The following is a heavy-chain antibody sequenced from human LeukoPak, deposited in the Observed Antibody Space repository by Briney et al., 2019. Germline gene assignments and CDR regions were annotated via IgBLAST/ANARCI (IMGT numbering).Heavy chain of an antibody. CDR1: GGSISSGDYY. D-gene: IGHD5-24*01. CDR2: IYYSGST. Sequence: SETLSLTCTVSGGSISSGDYYWSWIRQPPGKGLEWIGYIYYSGSTYYNPSLKSRVTISVDTSKNQFSLKLSSVTAADTAVYYCASLLKSRDGSTIDAFDIWGQGTMVTVSS. CDR3: ASLLKSRDGSTIDAFDI. V-gene: IGHV4-30-4*08. J-gene: IGHJ3*02.